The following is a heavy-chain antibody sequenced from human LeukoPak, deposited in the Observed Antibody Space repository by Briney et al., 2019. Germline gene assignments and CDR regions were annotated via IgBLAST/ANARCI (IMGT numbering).Heavy chain of an antibody. CDR3: ARGLNTYDSSGFYFL. Sequence: GGSLRLSCAASGFTFSSYSMDWVRQAPGKGLEWVSIIYSGGSTHYADSVKGRFTISRDNSKNTLYLQMNSLRAEDTAIYYCARGLNTYDSSGFYFLWGQGTLVTVSS. D-gene: IGHD3-22*01. J-gene: IGHJ4*02. CDR1: GFTFSSYS. V-gene: IGHV3-53*01. CDR2: IYSGGST.